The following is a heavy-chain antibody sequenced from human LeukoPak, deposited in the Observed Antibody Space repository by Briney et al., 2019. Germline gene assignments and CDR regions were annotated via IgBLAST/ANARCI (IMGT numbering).Heavy chain of an antibody. CDR1: GFTFGDYA. Sequence: PGGSLRLSCTTSGFTFGDYAMAWFRQAPGKGLEWVGSIRSKADGRATAYAASVRGRFIISRDDSNSVAYLQMNSLKTEDTAVYYCVRDRPIDYWGQGILVTVSS. V-gene: IGHV3-49*03. CDR3: VRDRPIDY. CDR2: IRSKADGRAT. J-gene: IGHJ4*02.